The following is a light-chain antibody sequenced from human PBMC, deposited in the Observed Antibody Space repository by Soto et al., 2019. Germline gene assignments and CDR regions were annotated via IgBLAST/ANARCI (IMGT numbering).Light chain of an antibody. J-gene: IGKJ4*01. V-gene: IGKV1-39*01. CDR3: QQSFRTPPT. CDR2: AAW. Sequence: DIPMTQSPSSLSASVGDRVTITCRAGETISRYVNWHHQRPGKAPKVLIHAAWDLQSVVPSRFGGSGSGTDFTLTINSLQPEDFGTYYCQQSFRTPPTFGGGTKVEI. CDR1: ETISRY.